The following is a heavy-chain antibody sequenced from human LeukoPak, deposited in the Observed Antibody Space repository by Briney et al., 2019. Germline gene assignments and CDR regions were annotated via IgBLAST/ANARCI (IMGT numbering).Heavy chain of an antibody. CDR1: GFTFSSYW. Sequence: GGSLRLSCAASGFTFSSYWMSWVRQAPGKGLEWVANIKQDGSEKYYVDSVKGRFTISRDNAKNSLYLQMNSLRAEDTAVYYCARESYYRDFWSGYYNFFDYWGQGTLVTVSS. V-gene: IGHV3-7*01. J-gene: IGHJ4*02. CDR2: IKQDGSEK. CDR3: ARESYYRDFWSGYYNFFDY. D-gene: IGHD3-3*01.